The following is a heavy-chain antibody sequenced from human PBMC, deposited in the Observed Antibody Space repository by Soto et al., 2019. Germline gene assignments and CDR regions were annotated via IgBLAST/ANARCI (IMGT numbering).Heavy chain of an antibody. CDR2: INAGNGNT. V-gene: IGHV1-3*05. D-gene: IGHD2-21*02. CDR1: GYTFTSYA. CDR3: GRSIVVATALDY. J-gene: IGHJ4*02. Sequence: QVQLVQSGAEEKKPGASVKVSCKASGYTFTSYAMHWVRQAPGQRLEWMGWINAGNGNTKYSQKFQGRVTITRDTSGSTAYMELGGLRSEDTAVYYCGRSIVVATALDYWGQGTLVTVSS.